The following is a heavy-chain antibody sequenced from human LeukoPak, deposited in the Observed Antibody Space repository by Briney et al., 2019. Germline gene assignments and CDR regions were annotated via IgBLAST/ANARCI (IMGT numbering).Heavy chain of an antibody. V-gene: IGHV4-59*12. CDR2: IYYSGST. CDR3: ARARSGYDQRFVY. D-gene: IGHD5-12*01. Sequence: SETLSLICTVSGGSISSYYWSWIGQRPGKGLEWIGYIYYSGSTNYNPSIKSRVTISVDTSKNQFSLKLSSVTAADTAVYYCARARSGYDQRFVYWREGTLVTVSS. CDR1: GGSISSYY. J-gene: IGHJ4*02.